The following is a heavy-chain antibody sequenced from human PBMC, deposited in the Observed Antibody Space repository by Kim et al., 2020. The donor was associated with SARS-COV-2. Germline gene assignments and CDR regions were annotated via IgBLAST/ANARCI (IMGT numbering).Heavy chain of an antibody. Sequence: GRFTISRDNAKDALYLQMNRLKAEDTAVYYCARDAGDFWSGYYRHSIFDYWGQGTLVTVSS. J-gene: IGHJ4*02. CDR3: ARDAGDFWSGYYRHSIFDY. V-gene: IGHV3-7*04. D-gene: IGHD3-3*01.